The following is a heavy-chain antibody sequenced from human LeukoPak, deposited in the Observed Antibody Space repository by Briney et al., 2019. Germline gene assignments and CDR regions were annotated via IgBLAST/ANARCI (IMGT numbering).Heavy chain of an antibody. CDR1: GGSISSSSYY. V-gene: IGHV4-39*07. D-gene: IGHD2-8*01. J-gene: IGHJ6*03. CDR2: IYYSGST. Sequence: SETLSLTCTVSGGSISSSSYYWGWIRQPPGKGLEWIGSIYYSGSTYYNPSLKSRVTISVDTSKNQFSLKLSSVTAADTAVYYCARGLGYCTNGVCYTFNDYYYYMDVWGKGTTVTVSS. CDR3: ARGLGYCTNGVCYTFNDYYYYMDV.